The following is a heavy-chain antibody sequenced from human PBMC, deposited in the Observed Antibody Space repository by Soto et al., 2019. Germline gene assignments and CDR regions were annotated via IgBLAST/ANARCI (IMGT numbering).Heavy chain of an antibody. D-gene: IGHD6-19*01. CDR3: ARLRIAVAGTRWFDP. Sequence: GGSLRLSCAASGFTFSDFYMSWIRQAPGKGLEWVSYISSSGSTIYYADSVKGRFTISRDNAKNSLYLQMNSLRAEDTAVYYCARLRIAVAGTRWFDPWGQGTLVTVSS. V-gene: IGHV3-11*01. J-gene: IGHJ5*02. CDR1: GFTFSDFY. CDR2: ISSSGSTI.